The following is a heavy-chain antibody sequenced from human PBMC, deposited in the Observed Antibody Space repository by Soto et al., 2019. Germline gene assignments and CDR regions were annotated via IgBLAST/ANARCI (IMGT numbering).Heavy chain of an antibody. CDR1: GYTLTELS. J-gene: IGHJ5*02. V-gene: IGHV1-24*01. CDR2: FDPEDGET. CDR3: ATVQVRYIAVAGTEYWFDP. Sequence: GASVKVSCKVSGYTLTELSMHWVRQAPGKGLEWMGGFDPEDGETIYAQKFQGRVTMTEDTSTDTAYMELSSLRSEDTAVYYCATVQVRYIAVAGTEYWFDPWGQGTLVTVSS. D-gene: IGHD6-19*01.